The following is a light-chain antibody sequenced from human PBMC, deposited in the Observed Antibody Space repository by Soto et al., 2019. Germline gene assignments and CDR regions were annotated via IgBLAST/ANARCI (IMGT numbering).Light chain of an antibody. J-gene: IGKJ5*01. CDR1: QSVLYSSNNKNY. CDR2: WAF. CDR3: MQGSHWPTT. V-gene: IGKV4-1*01. Sequence: DIVMTQSPDSLAVSLGERATINCKSSQSVLYSSNNKNYLAWYQQKPGQPPKLLIYWAFTRESGVPDRFSGSGSGTDFALKISRVEAEDVGVYYCMQGSHWPTTCGQGTRLEI.